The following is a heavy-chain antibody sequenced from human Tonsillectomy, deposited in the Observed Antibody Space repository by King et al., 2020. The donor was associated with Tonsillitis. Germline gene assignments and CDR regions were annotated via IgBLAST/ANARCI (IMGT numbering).Heavy chain of an antibody. V-gene: IGHV4-39*01. J-gene: IGHJ5*02. D-gene: IGHD2-21*01. CDR3: ARPSHRLMWYTCFAP. CDR1: GDSMSSTNYF. Sequence: QLQESGPGLVKPSETLSLTCAVSGDSMSSTNYFWGWIRQPPGKGLEWIGSISYSEITYYNPSLESRSTISVDTSKNQFSLRLSSVTVADTAVYYCARPSHRLMWYTCFAPGGQGPLVPVSS. CDR2: ISYSEIT.